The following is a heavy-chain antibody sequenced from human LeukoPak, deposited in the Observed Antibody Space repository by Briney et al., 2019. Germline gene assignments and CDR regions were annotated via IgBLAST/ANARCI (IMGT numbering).Heavy chain of an antibody. CDR3: ARLRSIFDD. V-gene: IGHV4-39*01. D-gene: IGHD3-3*01. Sequence: WIGSIYYSGSTYYNPSLKSRVTISVDPSKNQVSLKLSSVTAADTAVYSCARLRSIFDDWGQGTLVTVSS. CDR2: IYYSGST. J-gene: IGHJ4*02.